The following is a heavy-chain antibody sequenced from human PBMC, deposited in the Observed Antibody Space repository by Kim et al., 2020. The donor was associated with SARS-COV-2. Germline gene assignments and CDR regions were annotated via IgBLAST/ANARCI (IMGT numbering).Heavy chain of an antibody. CDR1: GGSISSGGYY. Sequence: SETLSLTCTVSGGSISSGGYYWSWIRQHPGKGLEWIGYIYYSGSTYYNPSLKSRVTISVDTSKNQFSLKLSSVTAADTAVYYCARGASSSSWEWFDPWGQGTLVTVSS. CDR3: ARGASSSSWEWFDP. CDR2: IYYSGST. V-gene: IGHV4-31*03. D-gene: IGHD6-13*01. J-gene: IGHJ5*02.